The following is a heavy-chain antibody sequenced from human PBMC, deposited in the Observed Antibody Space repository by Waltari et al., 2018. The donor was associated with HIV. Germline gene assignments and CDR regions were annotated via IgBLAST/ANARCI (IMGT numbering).Heavy chain of an antibody. CDR3: VTLYNESPLYSNF. D-gene: IGHD2-15*01. J-gene: IGHJ1*01. Sequence: QLIQSTTALKRPGASVTISCQVSGYPLSDLSMQWVRQGRGQRLGWMGGFDPKNGKPVYSQRFWGRVSLAEDTSEDTAFLELNRLTSDDTAVYYCVTLYNESPLYSNFWGQGTLVTV. V-gene: IGHV1-24*01. CDR1: GYPLSDLS. CDR2: FDPKNGKP.